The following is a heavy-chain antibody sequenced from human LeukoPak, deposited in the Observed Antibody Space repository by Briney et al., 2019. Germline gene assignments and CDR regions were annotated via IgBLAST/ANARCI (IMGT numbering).Heavy chain of an antibody. Sequence: GGSLRLSCAASGFTFSSYGMHWIRQAPGKGLEWVAVIWYDGSNKYYADSVKGRFTISRDNSKNTLYLQMNSLRAEDTAVYYCAWSNYYGSGSYYYDFDYWGQGTLVTVSS. J-gene: IGHJ4*02. CDR3: AWSNYYGSGSYYYDFDY. D-gene: IGHD3-10*01. CDR2: IWYDGSNK. CDR1: GFTFSSYG. V-gene: IGHV3-33*01.